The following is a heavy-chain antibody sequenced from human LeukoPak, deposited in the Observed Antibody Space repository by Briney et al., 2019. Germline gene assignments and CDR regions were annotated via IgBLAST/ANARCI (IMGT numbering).Heavy chain of an antibody. D-gene: IGHD6-13*01. CDR2: ISYDGSNK. V-gene: IGHV3-30*04. CDR3: ARGPAAHIIPFDY. CDR1: GFTFSSYA. Sequence: RGSLRLSCAASGFTFSSYAMHWVRQAPGKGLEWVAVISYDGSNKYYADSVKGRFTISRDNSKNTLYLQMNSLRAEDTAVYYCARGPAAHIIPFDYWGQGTLVTVSS. J-gene: IGHJ4*02.